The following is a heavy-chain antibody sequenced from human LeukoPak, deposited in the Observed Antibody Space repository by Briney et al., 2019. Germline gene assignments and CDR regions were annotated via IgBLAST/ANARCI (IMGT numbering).Heavy chain of an antibody. Sequence: PGGSLRLSCAASGFTFSDYYMSWVRQAPGEGLEWIGVIRKKAFGGTTEYAASVKDRFTISRDDSRSIAYLQMNSLKTEDTAVYFCTRDMPDYWGQGTLVTVSS. CDR1: GFTFSDYY. CDR2: IRKKAFGGTT. CDR3: TRDMPDY. J-gene: IGHJ4*02. V-gene: IGHV3-49*04. D-gene: IGHD2-2*01.